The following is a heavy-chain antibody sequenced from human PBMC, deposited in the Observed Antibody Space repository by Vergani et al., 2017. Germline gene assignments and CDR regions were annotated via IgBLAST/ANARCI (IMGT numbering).Heavy chain of an antibody. CDR3: ARKKYYDSKDYYQVEPFDY. V-gene: IGHV3-21*06. J-gene: IGHJ4*02. Sequence: EVQLQESGGGLVKPGGSLRVSCAASGFSFSTYSINWVRQAPGKGLEWVSSISGRNNYIYYADSLKGRFTISRDNSKNSVYLQMNSLIAEDTAIYYCARKKYYDSKDYYQVEPFDYWGQGTLVTVSS. CDR2: ISGRNNYI. CDR1: GFSFSTYS. D-gene: IGHD3-22*01.